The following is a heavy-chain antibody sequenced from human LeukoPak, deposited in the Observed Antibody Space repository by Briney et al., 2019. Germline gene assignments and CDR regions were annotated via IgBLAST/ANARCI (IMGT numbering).Heavy chain of an antibody. CDR3: TTFDYAAFLI. V-gene: IGHV3-15*01. Sequence: PGGSLRPSCAVSGFTSSNAWMSWVSPAPGKGMEWVGRIKSKTDGRTRDYAAPVKGRFTISRDDSKNTLYLQMNSLKTEDTAVYYCTTFDYAAFLIWGQGTMVTVSS. CDR2: IKSKTDGRTR. CDR1: GFTSSNAW. J-gene: IGHJ3*02. D-gene: IGHD4/OR15-4a*01.